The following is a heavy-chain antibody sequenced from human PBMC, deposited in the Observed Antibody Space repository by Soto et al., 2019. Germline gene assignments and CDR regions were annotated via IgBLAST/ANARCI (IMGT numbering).Heavy chain of an antibody. D-gene: IGHD3-22*01. J-gene: IGHJ5*02. Sequence: QVQLQESGPGLVKPSQTLSLTCTVSGGSISDGYYWSWIRQHPGKGLEWIWSISDSGSTSYNPSLKSRLTISVDTSKIQFSLNLRSVTAADTAVYYCARRDRSGFSYWLDTWGQGTLVTVSS. CDR2: ISDSGST. CDR3: ARRDRSGFSYWLDT. V-gene: IGHV4-31*03. CDR1: GGSISDGYY.